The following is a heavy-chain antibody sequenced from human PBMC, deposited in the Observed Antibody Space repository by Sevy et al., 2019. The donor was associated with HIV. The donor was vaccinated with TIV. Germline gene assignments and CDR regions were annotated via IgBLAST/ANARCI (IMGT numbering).Heavy chain of an antibody. CDR1: GFTFSSYS. CDR3: ARGRYGSGTAMDV. V-gene: IGHV3-21*01. D-gene: IGHD3-10*01. J-gene: IGHJ6*02. Sequence: GGSLRLSCAASGFTFSSYSMNWVRQTPGKGLEWVSSISSSSSYIYYADSVKGRFTISRDNAKNSLYLQMNSLRAEDTAVYYCARGRYGSGTAMDVWGQGTTVTVSS. CDR2: ISSSSSYI.